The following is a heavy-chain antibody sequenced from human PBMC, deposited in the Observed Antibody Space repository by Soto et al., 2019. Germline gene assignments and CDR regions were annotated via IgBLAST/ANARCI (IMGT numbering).Heavy chain of an antibody. CDR1: GYTFTGHF. CDR3: ARVTDFWSHYYTAGNNWFDP. Sequence: ASVKVSCKASGYTFTGHFIHWVRQAPGQGLEWMGWINPDNGGTNFSQTFQGRVTMTRDTSISTAYMGLGGLRSDDTAFYFCARVTDFWSHYYTAGNNWFDPWGQGTLVTVSS. D-gene: IGHD3-3*01. V-gene: IGHV1-2*02. CDR2: INPDNGGT. J-gene: IGHJ5*02.